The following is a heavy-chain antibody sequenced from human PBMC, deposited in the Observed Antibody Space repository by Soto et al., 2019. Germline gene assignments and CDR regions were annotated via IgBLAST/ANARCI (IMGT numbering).Heavy chain of an antibody. CDR2: ISYDGSNK. CDR1: GFTFSSYA. D-gene: IGHD2-15*01. Sequence: QVQLVESGGGVVQPGRSLRLSCAASGFTFSSYAMHWVRQAPGKGLEWVAVISYDGSNKYYADSVKGRFTISRDNSKNTLYLQMNSLRAEDTAVYYCARYCSGGSCYSGYYGMDVW. CDR3: ARYCSGGSCYSGYYGMDV. V-gene: IGHV3-30-3*01. J-gene: IGHJ6*01.